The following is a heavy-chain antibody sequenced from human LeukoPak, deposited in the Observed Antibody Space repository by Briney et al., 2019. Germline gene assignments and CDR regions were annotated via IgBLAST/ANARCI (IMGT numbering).Heavy chain of an antibody. D-gene: IGHD1-7*01. J-gene: IGHJ6*02. CDR3: AGGAGTRRIVSWVYGMDV. CDR1: GGTFSSYA. Sequence: SVKVSCTASGGTFSSYAISWVRQAPGHGLKSMGRIIPIFGIANHAQKFQGRVTITADKSTSTAYMELSSLRSEDTAVYYCAGGAGTRRIVSWVYGMDVWGQGTTVTVSS. V-gene: IGHV1-69*04. CDR2: IIPIFGIA.